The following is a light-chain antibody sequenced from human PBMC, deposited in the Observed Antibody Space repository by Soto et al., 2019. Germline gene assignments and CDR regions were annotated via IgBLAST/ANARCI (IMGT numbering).Light chain of an antibody. J-gene: IGKJ3*01. CDR3: QQYGSSPFT. CDR2: GAS. V-gene: IGKV3-20*01. Sequence: EIVLTQSPSTLSLSPGERATLSCRASQSVSSSYLAWYQQKPGQAPRLLIYGASSRATGIPDRFSGSGSGTDFTLTISILEHADFAVYYCQQYGSSPFTFGPGTKVDIK. CDR1: QSVSSSY.